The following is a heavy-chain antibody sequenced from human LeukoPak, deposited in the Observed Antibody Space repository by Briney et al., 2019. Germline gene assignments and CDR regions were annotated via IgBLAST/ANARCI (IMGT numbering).Heavy chain of an antibody. V-gene: IGHV4-61*01. J-gene: IGHJ4*02. CDR3: ARDDSGLDY. Sequence: PSETLSLTCTVSGGSVSSGSYYWSWIRQPPGKGLEWIGYIYYSGSTNYNPSLKSRVTISVDTSKNQFSLKLSSVTAADTAVYYCARDDSGLDYWGQGTLVAVSS. CDR1: GGSVSSGSYY. CDR2: IYYSGST. D-gene: IGHD2-15*01.